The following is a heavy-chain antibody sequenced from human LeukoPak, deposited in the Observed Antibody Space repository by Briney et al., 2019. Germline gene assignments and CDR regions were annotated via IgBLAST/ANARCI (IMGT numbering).Heavy chain of an antibody. CDR3: AKGQRAVAGLRSDY. CDR2: ISGSGGST. Sequence: PGGSLRLSCAASGFTFSSYAMSWVRQAPGKGLEWVSAISGSGGSTYYADSVKGRFTISRGNSKNTLYLQMNSLRAEDTAVYYCAKGQRAVAGLRSDYWGQGTLVTVSS. V-gene: IGHV3-23*01. D-gene: IGHD6-19*01. CDR1: GFTFSSYA. J-gene: IGHJ4*02.